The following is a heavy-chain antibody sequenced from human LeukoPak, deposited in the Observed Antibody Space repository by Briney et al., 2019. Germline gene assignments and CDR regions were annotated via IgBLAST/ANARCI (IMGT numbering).Heavy chain of an antibody. V-gene: IGHV3-15*01. CDR2: IKSKTDGGTT. CDR1: GFTFSNAW. Sequence: PGGSLRLSCAASGFTFSNAWMSWVRQAPGKGLEWVGRIKSKTDGGTTDYAAPVKGRFTISRDDSKNTLYLQMNSLKTEDTAVYYCTTRRSSSWSYYYYGMDVWGQGTTVTVSS. CDR3: TTRRSSSWSYYYYGMDV. D-gene: IGHD6-13*01. J-gene: IGHJ6*02.